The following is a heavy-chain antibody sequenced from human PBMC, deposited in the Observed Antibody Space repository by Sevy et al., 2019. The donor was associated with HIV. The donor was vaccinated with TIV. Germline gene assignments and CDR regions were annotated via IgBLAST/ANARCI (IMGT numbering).Heavy chain of an antibody. J-gene: IGHJ4*02. V-gene: IGHV4-39*01. Sequence: SETLSLTCSVSGVSISSSSYDWGWSRQPPGKGLEWIGSIYYSGSTYYNPSLMSRVTVSVDSSKIQFSLNLRSVTAADTAVYYYARHGGIVDRAFDFWGRGTLVTVSS. CDR2: IYYSGST. D-gene: IGHD2-21*01. CDR3: ARHGGIVDRAFDF. CDR1: GVSISSSSYD.